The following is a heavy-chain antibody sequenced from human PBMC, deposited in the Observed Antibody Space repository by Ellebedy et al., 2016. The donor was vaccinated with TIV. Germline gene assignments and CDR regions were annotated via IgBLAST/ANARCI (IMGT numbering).Heavy chain of an antibody. J-gene: IGHJ4*02. CDR3: ARGLIAVAGILLFDS. CDR1: GGTFSGYL. Sequence: SETLSLTXAVYGGTFSGYLWSWIRQSQGKGLEWIGEINHSGSTNYNPSLKSRVTISVDTSKNQFSLKLNSVTAADTAVYYCARGLIAVAGILLFDSWGQGTLVTVSS. V-gene: IGHV4-34*01. D-gene: IGHD6-19*01. CDR2: INHSGST.